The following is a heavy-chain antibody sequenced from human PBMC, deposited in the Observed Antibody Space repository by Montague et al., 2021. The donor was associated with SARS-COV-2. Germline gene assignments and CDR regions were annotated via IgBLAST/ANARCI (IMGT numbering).Heavy chain of an antibody. J-gene: IGHJ2*01. CDR1: GDSISRYY. CDR3: ARAIWHLDV. CDR2: IYTWGYV. Sequence: SETLSLTCSVSGDSISRYYWSWIRQSDGKGLEWIGRIYTWGYVXXXPALPGRVSMSVDTSKSQVSLNVTSVTAAGTAVYYCARAIWHLDVWGRGILVTVSS. V-gene: IGHV4-4*07.